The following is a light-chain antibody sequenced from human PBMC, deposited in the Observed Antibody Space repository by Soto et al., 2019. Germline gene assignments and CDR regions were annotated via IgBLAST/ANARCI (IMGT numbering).Light chain of an antibody. V-gene: IGKV3-20*01. CDR3: QQYGSSPPWT. Sequence: EIVLTQSPGTLSLSPGERATLSCRASQSVSSSYLAWYQQKPGQAPSLLIYGASSRATDIPDRFSGSGSGTDFTLTMSRLEPEDFAVYYCQQYGSSPPWTFGQGTTVDI. CDR2: GAS. J-gene: IGKJ1*01. CDR1: QSVSSSY.